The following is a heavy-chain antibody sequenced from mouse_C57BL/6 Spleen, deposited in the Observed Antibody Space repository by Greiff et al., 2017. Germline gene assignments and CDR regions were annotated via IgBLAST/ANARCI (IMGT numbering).Heavy chain of an antibody. V-gene: IGHV1-59*01. D-gene: IGHD2-12*01. CDR3: ARGCYDYAMDY. CDR1: GYTFTSYW. CDR2: IDPSDSYT. J-gene: IGHJ4*01. Sequence: VQLQQPGAELVRPGTSVKLSCKASGYTFTSYWMHWVKQRPGQGLEWIGVIDPSDSYTNYNQKFKGKATLTVDTSSSTAYMQLSSLTSEDSAVYYCARGCYDYAMDYWGQGTSVTVSS.